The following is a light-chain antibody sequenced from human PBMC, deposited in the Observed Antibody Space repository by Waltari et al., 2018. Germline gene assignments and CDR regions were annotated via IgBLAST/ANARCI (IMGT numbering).Light chain of an antibody. V-gene: IGKV3-15*01. Sequence: EIVMTQSPATLSVSPGERATLSCRASQSVSSNLAWYQQKPGQAPRLLIYGASTRATGIPARFSGSGSGTEFTLTISSLQSEDFAVYYCQQYTKGRTFGQGTKVEIK. CDR3: QQYTKGRT. CDR1: QSVSSN. CDR2: GAS. J-gene: IGKJ1*01.